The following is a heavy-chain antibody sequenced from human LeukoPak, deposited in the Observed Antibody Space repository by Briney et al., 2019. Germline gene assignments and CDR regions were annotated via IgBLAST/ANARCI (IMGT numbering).Heavy chain of an antibody. CDR3: ARDLEAANTYYFDY. V-gene: IGHV3-66*01. J-gene: IGHJ4*02. D-gene: IGHD6-13*01. CDR1: GFTVSSSY. CDR2: ISSAGTK. Sequence: PGGSLRLSCAASGFTVSSSYMSWVRQAPGKGLEWVSIISSAGTKYYADSVKGRFTISRDNSKNTVYLQVNSLRDEDTAVYYCARDLEAANTYYFDYWGQGTMVTVSS.